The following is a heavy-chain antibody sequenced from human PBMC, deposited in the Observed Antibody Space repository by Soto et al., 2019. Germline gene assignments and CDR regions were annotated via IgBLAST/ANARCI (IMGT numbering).Heavy chain of an antibody. CDR2: ISANNGNT. CDR3: ARDGRYSGSYGGYYFDY. V-gene: IGHV1-18*01. J-gene: IGHJ4*02. Sequence: QVQLVQSGAEVKKPGASVKVSCKASGYTFTSYGISWVRQAPGQGLEWMGWISANNGNTNYAQKIQGRVTMTTDTSTSTAYMELRSLRFDDTAVYYCARDGRYSGSYGGYYFDYWGQGTLVTVSS. D-gene: IGHD1-26*01. CDR1: GYTFTSYG.